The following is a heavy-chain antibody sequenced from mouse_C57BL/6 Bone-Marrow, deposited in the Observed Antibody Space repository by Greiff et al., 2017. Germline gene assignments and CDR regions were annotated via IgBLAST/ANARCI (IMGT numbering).Heavy chain of an antibody. CDR1: GYTFTSYW. V-gene: IGHV1-50*01. J-gene: IGHJ1*03. CDR2: IDPSDSYT. Sequence: QVQLQQPGAELVKPGASVKLSCKASGYTFTSYWMQWVKQRPGQGLEWIGEIDPSDSYTNYNQKFKGKATLTVDTSSSTAYMQLSSLPSEDSAVYYCARGLDSSGNWYFDVWGTGTTVTVSS. CDR3: ARGLDSSGNWYFDV. D-gene: IGHD3-2*02.